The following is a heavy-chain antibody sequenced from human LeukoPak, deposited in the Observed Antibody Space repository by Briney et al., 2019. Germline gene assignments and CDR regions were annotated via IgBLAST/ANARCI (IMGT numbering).Heavy chain of an antibody. CDR3: ARDSGYSYGPLDY. CDR1: GFTFNNYA. D-gene: IGHD5-18*01. V-gene: IGHV3-23*01. CDR2: ISGSGGRT. J-gene: IGHJ4*02. Sequence: GGSLRLSCAASGFTFNNYAMSWVRQAPGKGLEWVSVISGSGGRTSYADSVKGRFTISRDNSKNTLYLQMNSLRVEDTAVYYCARDSGYSYGPLDYWGQGTLVTVSS.